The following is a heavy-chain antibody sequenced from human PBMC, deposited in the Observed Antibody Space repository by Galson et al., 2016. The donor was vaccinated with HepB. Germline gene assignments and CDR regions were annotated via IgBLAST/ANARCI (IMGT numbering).Heavy chain of an antibody. J-gene: IGHJ4*02. V-gene: IGHV4-31*03. CDR3: ARDRGYCSGGGCYSLASFDY. CDR1: GGSISTGDFY. Sequence: TLSLTCTVSGGSISTGDFYWSWIRQRPGQGLEWIGYIFHSGATDYNASLKSRVTMSVDTYKNQYSLRLASVTAADTAVYYCARDRGYCSGGGCYSLASFDYWGQGTLVTVSS. CDR2: IFHSGAT. D-gene: IGHD2-15*01.